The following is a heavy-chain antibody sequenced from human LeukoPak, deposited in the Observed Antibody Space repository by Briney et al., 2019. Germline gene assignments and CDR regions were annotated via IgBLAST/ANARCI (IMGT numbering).Heavy chain of an antibody. CDR3: ARDLYIGVAGTGWYGFDY. J-gene: IGHJ4*02. V-gene: IGHV3-21*01. Sequence: GGSLRLSCAASGFTFSSYSMNWVRQAPGKGLEWVSYISSSSSYIYYADSVKGRFTISRDNAKNSLYLQMNSLRAEDTAVYYGARDLYIGVAGTGWYGFDYWGQGTLVTVSS. D-gene: IGHD6-19*01. CDR1: GFTFSSYS. CDR2: ISSSSSYI.